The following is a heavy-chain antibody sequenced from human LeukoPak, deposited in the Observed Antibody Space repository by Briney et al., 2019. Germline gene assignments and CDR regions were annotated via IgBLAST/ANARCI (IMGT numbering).Heavy chain of an antibody. CDR1: GFTVSSNY. D-gene: IGHD5-12*01. CDR3: AGGIVATITFNY. Sequence: PGGSLRLSCAASGFTVSSNYMTWVRQAPGKGLEWVSVFYSGGNTFYTDSVKGRFTISRDNSKNTLYLQMNSLRAEDTAVYYCAGGIVATITFNYWGQGTLVTVSS. V-gene: IGHV3-53*01. J-gene: IGHJ4*02. CDR2: FYSGGNT.